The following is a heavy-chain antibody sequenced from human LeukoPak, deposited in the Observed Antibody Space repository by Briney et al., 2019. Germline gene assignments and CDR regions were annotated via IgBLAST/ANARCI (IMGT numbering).Heavy chain of an antibody. V-gene: IGHV3-21*01. CDR1: GFTFSSYS. D-gene: IGHD3-3*01. CDR3: ARTYYDFWSGYYDYYYGMDV. CDR2: ISSRSSYI. J-gene: IGHJ6*02. Sequence: GGSLRLSCAASGFTFSSYSMNWVRQAPGKGLEWVSSISSRSSYIYYADSVKGRFTISRDNAKNSLYLQMNSLRAEDTAVYYCARTYYDFWSGYYDYYYGMDVWGQGTTFTVSS.